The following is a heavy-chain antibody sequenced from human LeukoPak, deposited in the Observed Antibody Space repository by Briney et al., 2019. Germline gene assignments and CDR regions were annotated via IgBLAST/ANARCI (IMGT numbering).Heavy chain of an antibody. CDR1: GFTFTTYG. V-gene: IGHV3-48*01. J-gene: IGHJ4*02. CDR3: ARDHVATNRDY. Sequence: GSLRLSCAASGFTFTTYGMNWVRQAPGKGLEWGSYISSTSGSIYYADSVKGRFTISRDNAKNSLYLQMNSLRAEDTAVYCCARDHVATNRDYWGQGTLVTVSS. CDR2: ISSTSGSI. D-gene: IGHD5-24*01.